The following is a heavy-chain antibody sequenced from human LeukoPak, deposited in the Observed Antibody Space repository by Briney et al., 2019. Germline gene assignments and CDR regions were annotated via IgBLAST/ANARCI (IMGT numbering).Heavy chain of an antibody. D-gene: IGHD2-15*01. CDR1: GGSISSYY. CDR3: ASSLVVGDYYYYYMDV. Sequence: PSETLSLTCTVSGGSISSYYWSWIRQPPGKGLEWIGYIYYSGSTNYNPSLKSRVTISVDTSKNQFSLKLCSVTAADTAVYYCASSLVVGDYYYYYMDVWGKGTTVTVSS. J-gene: IGHJ6*03. V-gene: IGHV4-59*12. CDR2: IYYSGST.